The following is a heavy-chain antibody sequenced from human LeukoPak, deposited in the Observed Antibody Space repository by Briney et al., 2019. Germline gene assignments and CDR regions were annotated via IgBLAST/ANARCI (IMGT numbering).Heavy chain of an antibody. J-gene: IGHJ5*02. CDR3: ARGSTTGRSTSGDWFDP. V-gene: IGHV1-8*03. D-gene: IGHD1-1*01. CDR2: MNPNSGNT. Sequence: ASVKVSCKASGYTFTSYDINWVRQATGQGLEWMGWMNPNSGNTGYAQKFQGRVTITRNTSISTAYMELSSLRSEDTAVYYCARGSTTGRSTSGDWFDPWSQGTLVTVSS. CDR1: GYTFTSYD.